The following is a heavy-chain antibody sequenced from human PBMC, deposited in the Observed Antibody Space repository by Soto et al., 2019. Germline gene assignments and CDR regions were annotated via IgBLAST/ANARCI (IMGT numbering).Heavy chain of an antibody. Sequence: QVQLQESGPGLVKPSQTLSLTCTVSGGSISSGDYYWSWIRQPPGKGLEWIGYIYYSGSTYYNPSLKSRVTISVDTSKNQFSLKLSSVTAADTAVYYCARLGTFRSGYYYYYGMDVWGQGTTVTVSS. CDR1: GGSISSGDYY. CDR3: ARLGTFRSGYYYYYGMDV. D-gene: IGHD3-10*01. J-gene: IGHJ6*02. V-gene: IGHV4-30-4*01. CDR2: IYYSGST.